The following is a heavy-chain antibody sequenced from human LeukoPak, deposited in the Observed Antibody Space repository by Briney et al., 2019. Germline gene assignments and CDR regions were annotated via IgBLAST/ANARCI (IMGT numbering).Heavy chain of an antibody. CDR2: IKQDGSEK. CDR1: GFNFSNYW. J-gene: IGHJ4*02. CDR3: AREDYGEPFDY. D-gene: IGHD4-17*01. V-gene: IGHV3-7*01. Sequence: GSLRLSCAASGFNFSNYWMSWVRQAPGEGLEWVANIKQDGSEKYYVDSVEGRFTISRDNAKNSLFLQMNSLRAEDTAVYYCAREDYGEPFDYWGQGTLVTVSS.